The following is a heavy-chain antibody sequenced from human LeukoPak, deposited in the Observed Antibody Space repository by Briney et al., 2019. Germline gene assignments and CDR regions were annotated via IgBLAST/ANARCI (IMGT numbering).Heavy chain of an antibody. J-gene: IGHJ4*02. CDR1: GFTFSSYA. V-gene: IGHV3-30-3*01. D-gene: IGHD3-10*01. CDR2: ISYDGSNK. Sequence: GGPLRLSCAASGFTFSSYAMHWVRQAPGKGLEWVAVISYDGSNKYYADSVKGRFTISRDNSKNTLYLQMNSLRAEDTAVYYCARVRGMVRGVIIGGPPLDYWGQGTLVTVSS. CDR3: ARVRGMVRGVIIGGPPLDY.